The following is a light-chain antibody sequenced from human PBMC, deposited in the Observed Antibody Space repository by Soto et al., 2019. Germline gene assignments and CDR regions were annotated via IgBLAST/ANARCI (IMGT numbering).Light chain of an antibody. CDR3: TSFTTTRLYV. CDR1: SSDIGTYNY. V-gene: IGLV2-14*01. J-gene: IGLJ6*01. Sequence: QSVLTQPASVSGSPGQSITISCTGTSSDIGTYNYVSWYQQHPGKAPRLLIHGVRNRPPGISSRFSASKSGLTASLTIAGLLPEDEADYFCTSFTTTRLYVFGSGTKLTVL. CDR2: GVR.